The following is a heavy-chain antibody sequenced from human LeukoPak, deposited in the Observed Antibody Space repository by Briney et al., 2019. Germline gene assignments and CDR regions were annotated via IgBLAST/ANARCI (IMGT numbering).Heavy chain of an antibody. V-gene: IGHV4-59*01. D-gene: IGHD2-2*01. CDR1: GGSISSYY. CDR2: IYYGGST. J-gene: IGHJ4*02. Sequence: SESLSLTCTVSGGSISSYYLSWIRQPPGKGLEWIGYIYYGGSTNYNPSLKSRFTISVDTSENPLSLQLSSLTATGTAVYYCGRDVGNEVPASIVYWGERTPVTVSS. CDR3: GRDVGNEVPASIVY.